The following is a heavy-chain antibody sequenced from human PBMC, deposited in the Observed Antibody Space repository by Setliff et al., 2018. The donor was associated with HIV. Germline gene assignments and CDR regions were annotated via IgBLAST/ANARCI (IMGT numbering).Heavy chain of an antibody. Sequence: SETLSLTCNVSGGSFSNSYYFWGWIRQPPGKGLEWIGSISYSGSTYYNPSLKSRVTISVDTSKNQFSLKLSSVTAADTAVYYCARVPPLKAFGGVISLYYFDYWGQGTLVTVSS. V-gene: IGHV4-39*07. CDR2: ISYSGST. J-gene: IGHJ4*02. D-gene: IGHD3-16*02. CDR3: ARVPPLKAFGGVISLYYFDY. CDR1: GGSFSNSYYF.